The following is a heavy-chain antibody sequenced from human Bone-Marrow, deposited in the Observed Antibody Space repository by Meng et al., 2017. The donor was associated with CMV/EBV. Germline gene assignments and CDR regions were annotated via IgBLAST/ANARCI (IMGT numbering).Heavy chain of an antibody. CDR2: ISSSSSYI. J-gene: IGHJ4*02. CDR3: ARDTFRKIHLFVD. CDR1: GFTFSSYS. V-gene: IGHV3-21*01. D-gene: IGHD3-16*01. Sequence: GESLKISCAASGFTFSSYSMNWVRQAPGKGLEWVSSISSSSSYIYYADSVKGRFTISRDNAKNSLYLQMNSLRAEDTAVYYCARDTFRKIHLFVDWGQGTLVTFSS.